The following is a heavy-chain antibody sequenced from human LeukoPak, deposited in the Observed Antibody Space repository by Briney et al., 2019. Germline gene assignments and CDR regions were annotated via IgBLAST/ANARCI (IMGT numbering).Heavy chain of an antibody. J-gene: IGHJ4*02. CDR1: GFTFSSYG. V-gene: IGHV3-30*18. CDR3: AKGSVAGTRGYFDY. CDR2: ISYDGSNK. Sequence: QSGGSLRLSCAASGFTFSSYGMHWVRQAPGKGLEWVAVISYDGSNKYYADSVKGRFTISRDNSKNTLYVQMNSLRAEDTAVYYCAKGSVAGTRGYFDYWGQGTLVTVSS. D-gene: IGHD6-19*01.